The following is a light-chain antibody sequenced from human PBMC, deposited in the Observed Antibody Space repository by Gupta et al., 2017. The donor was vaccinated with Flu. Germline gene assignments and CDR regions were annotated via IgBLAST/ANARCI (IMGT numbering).Light chain of an antibody. Sequence: EIVMTQSPATLSVSPGERATLSCRANQSVSTKLAWYQQKLGQAPRLLIYGASTRDTGIPARFSGSGYGTEFTLTISSRQSEDFAVYYCHQYNNWPLYSFGQGTKMEMK. CDR3: HQYNNWPLYS. CDR1: QSVSTK. J-gene: IGKJ2*03. V-gene: IGKV3-15*01. CDR2: GAS.